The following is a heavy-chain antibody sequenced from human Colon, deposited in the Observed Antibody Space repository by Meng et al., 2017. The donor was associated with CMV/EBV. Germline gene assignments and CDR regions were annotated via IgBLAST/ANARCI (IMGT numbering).Heavy chain of an antibody. CDR1: GYTFTAYY. J-gene: IGHJ4*02. V-gene: IGHV1-2*02. CDR2: INPNGGDT. D-gene: IGHD1-26*01. CDR3: ARDLTGELGKGH. Sequence: CAASGYTFTAYYIHWVRQTLGQRLEYLGWINPNGGDTYYPQSFQGRVTLTRDTSINTAYMELNRLISDDTAMYYCARDLTGELGKGHWGPGTLVTVSS.